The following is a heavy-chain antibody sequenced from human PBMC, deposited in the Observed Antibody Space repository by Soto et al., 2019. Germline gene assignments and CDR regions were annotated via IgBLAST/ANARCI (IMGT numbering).Heavy chain of an antibody. Sequence: SETLSLTCTVSGGSISSYYWSWIRQPPGKGLEWIGYIYYSGSTNYNPSLKSRVTISVDTSKNQFSLKLSSVTAADTAVYYCARAEIYYYYMDVWGKGTTVTVSS. J-gene: IGHJ6*03. CDR1: GGSISSYY. CDR3: ARAEIYYYYMDV. CDR2: IYYSGST. V-gene: IGHV4-59*01.